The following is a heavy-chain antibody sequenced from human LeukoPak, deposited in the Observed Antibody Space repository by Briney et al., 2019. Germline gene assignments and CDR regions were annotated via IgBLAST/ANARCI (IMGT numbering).Heavy chain of an antibody. J-gene: IGHJ5*02. D-gene: IGHD3-22*01. CDR2: ISGSGGST. Sequence: GGSLRLSCAASGFTFSSYAMSWVRQAPGKGLEWVSAISGSGGSTYYADSVKGRFAISRDNSKNTLYLQMNSLRAEDTAVYYCAKDYYDSSGYPNWFDPWGQGTLVTVSS. CDR1: GFTFSSYA. CDR3: AKDYYDSSGYPNWFDP. V-gene: IGHV3-23*01.